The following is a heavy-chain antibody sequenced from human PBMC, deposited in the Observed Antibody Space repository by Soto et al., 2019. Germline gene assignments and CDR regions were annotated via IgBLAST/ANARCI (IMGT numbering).Heavy chain of an antibody. V-gene: IGHV3-23*01. CDR2: ISGSGDST. CDR3: ARRGPGTYFDY. Sequence: GGSLRLSCAASGFTFSSYAMNWVLQAPGKGLEWVSVISGSGDSTYYADSVKGRFTISRDNSKNTLYLQMNSLRAEDTAVYYCARRGPGTYFDYWGQGTLVTVSS. D-gene: IGHD6-13*01. J-gene: IGHJ4*02. CDR1: GFTFSSYA.